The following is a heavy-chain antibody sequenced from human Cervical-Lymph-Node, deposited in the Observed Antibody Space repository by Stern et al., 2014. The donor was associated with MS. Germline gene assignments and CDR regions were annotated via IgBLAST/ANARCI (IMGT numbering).Heavy chain of an antibody. Sequence: VQLVQSGADVKKPGASVKVSCKASGYTFTSLGISWVRPAPGQGLEWMGWISAYNGNTSYAQKFQGRVTLTTDTSTSTAYMELRSLTSDDTAAYYCASGSLEGFDPWGQGTLVTVSS. CDR2: ISAYNGNT. D-gene: IGHD5-24*01. CDR3: ASGSLEGFDP. V-gene: IGHV1-18*01. J-gene: IGHJ5*02. CDR1: GYTFTSLG.